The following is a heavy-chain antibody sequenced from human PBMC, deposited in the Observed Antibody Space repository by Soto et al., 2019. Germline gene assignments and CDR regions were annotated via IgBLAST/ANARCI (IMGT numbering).Heavy chain of an antibody. CDR1: GGSISSSSYY. CDR3: ARVITIFGVVITDYNWFDT. V-gene: IGHV4-39*01. Sequence: PSDTLSLTCTVSGGSISSSSYYWGWIRQPPGKGLEWIGSIYYSGSTNYNPSLKSRVTISVDTSKSQFSLKLSSVTAADTSVYYCARVITIFGVVITDYNWFDTWGQGTLVTVSS. D-gene: IGHD3-3*01. J-gene: IGHJ5*02. CDR2: IYYSGST.